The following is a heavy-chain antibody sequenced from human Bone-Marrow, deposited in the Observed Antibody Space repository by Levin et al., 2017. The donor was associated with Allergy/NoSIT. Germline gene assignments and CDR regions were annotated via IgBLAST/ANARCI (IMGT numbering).Heavy chain of an antibody. V-gene: IGHV3-11*01. J-gene: IGHJ3*02. CDR1: GFSFSDYF. D-gene: IGHD2-2*01. Sequence: AGESLKISCAASGFSFSDYFLSWIRQAPGKGLEWVSYMSSSGGTIHYADSVKGRFYISRDNAKNSLYLQMNSMRAEDTAVYYCASGYCSSTSCQSDAFDIWGQGTMVTVSS. CDR2: MSSSGGTI. CDR3: ASGYCSSTSCQSDAFDI.